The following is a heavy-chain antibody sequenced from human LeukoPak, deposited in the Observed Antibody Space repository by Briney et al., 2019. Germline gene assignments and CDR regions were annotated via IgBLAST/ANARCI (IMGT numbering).Heavy chain of an antibody. J-gene: IGHJ4*02. D-gene: IGHD1-1*01. CDR3: ARDSLQLNYFDN. CDR1: GLIFSGYA. V-gene: IGHV3-23*01. CDR2: ISDSGGSP. Sequence: GSLRLSCAASGLIFSGYAMSWVRQAPGKGLEWVSSISDSGGSPYYADSVKGRFTISRDNSKNTLYLQMNSLRAEDTAVYYCARDSLQLNYFDNWGQGTPVTVSS.